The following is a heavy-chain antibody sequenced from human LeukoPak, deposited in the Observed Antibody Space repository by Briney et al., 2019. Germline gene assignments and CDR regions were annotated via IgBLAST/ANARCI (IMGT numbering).Heavy chain of an antibody. J-gene: IGHJ4*02. CDR3: ARDHSSSWYVDY. Sequence: PGGSLRLSCAASGFTFSSYAMHWVRQAPGKGLEWVAVISYDGSNKYYADSVKGRFTISRDNSKNTLYLQMNSLRAEDTAVYYCARDHSSSWYVDYWGQGTLVTVSS. D-gene: IGHD6-13*01. CDR1: GFTFSSYA. CDR2: ISYDGSNK. V-gene: IGHV3-30-3*01.